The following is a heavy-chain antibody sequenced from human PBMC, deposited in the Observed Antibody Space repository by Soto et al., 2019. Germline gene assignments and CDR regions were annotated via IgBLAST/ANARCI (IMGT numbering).Heavy chain of an antibody. Sequence: SETLSLTCTVSGGSISSGGYYWSWIRQHPGKGLEWIGYIYYSGSTYYNPSLKSRVTISVDTSKNQFSLKLSSVTAADTAVYYCARHDCSGGSCRGYNWFDPWGQGTLVTVSS. J-gene: IGHJ5*02. V-gene: IGHV4-31*03. CDR2: IYYSGST. CDR1: GGSISSGGYY. D-gene: IGHD2-15*01. CDR3: ARHDCSGGSCRGYNWFDP.